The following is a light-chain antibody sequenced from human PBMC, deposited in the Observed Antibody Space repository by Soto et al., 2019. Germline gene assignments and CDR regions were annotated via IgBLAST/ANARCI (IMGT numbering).Light chain of an antibody. J-gene: IGKJ1*01. Sequence: EIVLTQSPGTLSLSPGERATLSCRASQSVSSSYLAWYQQKPGQAPRLLIYGASSRATGIPDRFSGRGSGKDFTLTISRLEPEDFAVYYCQQYGRPPTFGQGTKVEIK. CDR2: GAS. V-gene: IGKV3-20*01. CDR3: QQYGRPPT. CDR1: QSVSSSY.